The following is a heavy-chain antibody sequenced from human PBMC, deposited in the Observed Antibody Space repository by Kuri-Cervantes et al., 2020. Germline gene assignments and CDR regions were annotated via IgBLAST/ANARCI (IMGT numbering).Heavy chain of an antibody. V-gene: IGHV1-2*02. J-gene: IGHJ4*02. Sequence: ASVKVSCKASGYTFTSYYMHWVRQAPGQGLEWMGWINPNSGGTNYAQKFQGRVTMTRDTPISTAYMELSRLRSDDTAVYYCARGVVVTDLRGFYYFDYWGQGTLVTVSS. CDR3: ARGVVVTDLRGFYYFDY. D-gene: IGHD2-21*02. CDR1: GYTFTSYY. CDR2: INPNSGGT.